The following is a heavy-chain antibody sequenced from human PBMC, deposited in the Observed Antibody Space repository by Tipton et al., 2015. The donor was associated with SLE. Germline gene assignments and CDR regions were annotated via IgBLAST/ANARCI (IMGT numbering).Heavy chain of an antibody. V-gene: IGHV3-7*03. CDR3: AKQGAGSGYCDY. J-gene: IGHJ4*02. D-gene: IGHD3-22*01. CDR2: IKQDGTEK. Sequence: SLRLSCAASGFTFSSYWMSWVRQAPGKGLEWVANIKQDGTEKFSADSVKGRFTISRDNSKDSLYLQMNSLRTEDTALYYCAKQGAGSGYCDYWGQGTLVTVSS. CDR1: GFTFSSYW.